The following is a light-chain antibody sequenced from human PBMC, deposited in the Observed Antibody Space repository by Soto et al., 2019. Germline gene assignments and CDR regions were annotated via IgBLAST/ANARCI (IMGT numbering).Light chain of an antibody. CDR2: GNS. J-gene: IGLJ3*02. CDR1: SSNIGAGYD. Sequence: QSVLTQPPSVSGAPGQRVTISCTGGSSNIGAGYDVHWYRQFPGTAPELLVYGNSNRPSGISDRFSASKSGSSASLAITGLQAEDEADYYCQSYDTSLRAWVFGGGTKVTVL. CDR3: QSYDTSLRAWV. V-gene: IGLV1-40*01.